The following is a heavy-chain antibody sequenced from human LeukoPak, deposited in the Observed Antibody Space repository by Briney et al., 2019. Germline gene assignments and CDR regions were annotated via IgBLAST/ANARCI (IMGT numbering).Heavy chain of an antibody. V-gene: IGHV4-59*01. D-gene: IGHD3-10*01. J-gene: IGHJ4*02. CDR1: GGSISSYY. CDR3: ARDVLYYGSGSYPDY. Sequence: SETLSLTCTVSGGSISSYYWSWIRQPPGQGPESIGYIHYSGSTNYNPSLKSRVTISVDTSKNQFSLKLSSVTDADTAVYYCARDVLYYGSGSYPDYWGQGTLVTVSS. CDR2: IHYSGST.